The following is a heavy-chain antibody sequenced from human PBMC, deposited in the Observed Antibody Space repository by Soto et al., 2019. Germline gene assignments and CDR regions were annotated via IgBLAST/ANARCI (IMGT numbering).Heavy chain of an antibody. Sequence: QVQLVESGGGVVQPGRSLRLSCAASGFTFSSYGMHWVRQAPGKGLEWVAFMWYDGSNKYYADSVKGRFTISRDNSKNTLYLQMTSLRAEDTAVYYCAREGGSGPDYWGQGTLVTVSS. CDR2: MWYDGSNK. V-gene: IGHV3-33*01. CDR3: AREGGSGPDY. CDR1: GFTFSSYG. D-gene: IGHD6-19*01. J-gene: IGHJ4*02.